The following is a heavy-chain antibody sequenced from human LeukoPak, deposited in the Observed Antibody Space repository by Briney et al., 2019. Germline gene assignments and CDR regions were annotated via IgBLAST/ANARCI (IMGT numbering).Heavy chain of an antibody. CDR1: GFTFSSYA. D-gene: IGHD3-3*01. CDR3: ARDREEYYDFWSGYYADY. CDR2: ISYDGSNK. V-gene: IGHV3-30-3*01. Sequence: PGGSLRLSCAASGFTFSSYAMHWVRQAPGKGLEWVAVISYDGSNKYYADSVKGRFTISRDNSKNTLYLQMNSLRAEDTAVYYCARDREEYYDFWSGYYADYWGQGTLVTVSS. J-gene: IGHJ4*02.